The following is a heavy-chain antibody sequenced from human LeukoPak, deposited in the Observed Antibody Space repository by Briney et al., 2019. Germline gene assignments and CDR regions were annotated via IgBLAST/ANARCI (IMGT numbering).Heavy chain of an antibody. J-gene: IGHJ4*02. V-gene: IGHV4-59*01. CDR1: GGSISGYY. CDR2: IHYIGST. CDR3: ARDVLPQDY. D-gene: IGHD2-15*01. Sequence: PSETLSLTCTVSGGSISGYYWSWIRQPPGKGLEWIGCIHYIGSTNYNPSLKSRVTISVDTSKNQFSLKVGSVTAANTAVYYCARDVLPQDYWGQGTLVTVSS.